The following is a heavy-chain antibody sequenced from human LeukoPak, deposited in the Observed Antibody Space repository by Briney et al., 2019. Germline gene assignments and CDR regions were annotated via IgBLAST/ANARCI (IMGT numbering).Heavy chain of an antibody. CDR2: IIPIFGTA. CDR3: ARDSYGDYYFDY. D-gene: IGHD4-17*01. CDR1: GGAFSSYA. V-gene: IGHV1-69*13. Sequence: SVKVSCKASGGAFSSYAISWVRQAPGQGLEWMGGIIPIFGTANYAQKFQGRVTITADESTSTAYMELSSLRSDDTAVYYCARDSYGDYYFDYWGQGTLVTVSS. J-gene: IGHJ4*02.